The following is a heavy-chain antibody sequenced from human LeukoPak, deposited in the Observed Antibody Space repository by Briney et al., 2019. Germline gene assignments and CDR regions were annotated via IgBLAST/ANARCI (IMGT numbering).Heavy chain of an antibody. J-gene: IGHJ5*02. Sequence: ASVKVSCKASGYTFTSYGISWVRQAPGQGLEWMGWISAYNGNTNYAQKLQGGVTMTTDTSTSTAYMELSSLRSEDTAVYYCARARQYSSSPNWFDPWGQGTLVTVSS. V-gene: IGHV1-18*01. CDR1: GYTFTSYG. D-gene: IGHD6-13*01. CDR2: ISAYNGNT. CDR3: ARARQYSSSPNWFDP.